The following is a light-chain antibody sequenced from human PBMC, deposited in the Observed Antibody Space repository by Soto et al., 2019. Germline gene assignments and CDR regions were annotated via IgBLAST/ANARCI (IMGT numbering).Light chain of an antibody. Sequence: QSALTQPASVSGSPGQSITISCTGTYSDVGGYNRVSWYQHHPGKAPKMLIFEVSTRPSGISDRFSGSKSGDTASLTISGLQAEDEADYYCSSYADRNKFLFGGGTQLTVL. J-gene: IGLJ7*01. V-gene: IGLV2-8*01. CDR1: YSDVGGYNR. CDR2: EVS. CDR3: SSYADRNKFL.